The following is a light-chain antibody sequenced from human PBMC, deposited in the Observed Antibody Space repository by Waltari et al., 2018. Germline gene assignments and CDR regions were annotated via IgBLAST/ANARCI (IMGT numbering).Light chain of an antibody. Sequence: IVLTQAPGTLSLSPVERATVSCRARRTVSTTYLARYQQKPGQAPTLLIYGASSRAAGIPDRFSGSGSGTDFSLTISSLEPEDFAVYYWQQYDISPLTFGGGTKVEIK. CDR3: QQYDISPLT. CDR1: RTVSTTY. CDR2: GAS. V-gene: IGKV3-20*01. J-gene: IGKJ4*01.